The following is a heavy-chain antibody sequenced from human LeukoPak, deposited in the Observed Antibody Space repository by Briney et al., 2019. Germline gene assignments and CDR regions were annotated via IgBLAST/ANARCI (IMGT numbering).Heavy chain of an antibody. CDR1: GYTFTSYG. CDR3: AREKIVGAANDAFDI. Sequence: GASVKVSCKASGYTFTSYGISWVRQAPGQGLEWMGWISAYNGNTNYAQRLQGRVTMTTDTSTSTAYMELRSLRSDDTAVYYCAREKIVGAANDAFDIWGQGTMVTVSS. V-gene: IGHV1-18*01. J-gene: IGHJ3*02. CDR2: ISAYNGNT. D-gene: IGHD1-26*01.